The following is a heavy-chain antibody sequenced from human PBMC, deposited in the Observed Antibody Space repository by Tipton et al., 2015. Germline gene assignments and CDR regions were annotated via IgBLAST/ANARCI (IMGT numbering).Heavy chain of an antibody. V-gene: IGHV1-18*01. Sequence: QVQLVQSGAEVKKPGASVKASCKASGYTFTDYGITWVRQAPGQGLEWMGWISVYNGNTNYAEKFQGRVTLTTDTSTSTAYMELRSLRSDDTAVYYCARWAAYFDLWGRGTLVTVSS. CDR3: ARWAAYFDL. CDR1: GYTFTDYG. CDR2: ISVYNGNT. D-gene: IGHD2-15*01. J-gene: IGHJ2*01.